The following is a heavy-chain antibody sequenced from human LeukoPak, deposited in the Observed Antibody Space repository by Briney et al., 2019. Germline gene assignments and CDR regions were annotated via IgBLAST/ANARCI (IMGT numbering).Heavy chain of an antibody. CDR1: GFTFNNYN. CDR2: ITSSGTYI. Sequence: GGSLRLSCAASGFTFNNYNMNWVRQAPGKALEWVSSITSSGTYIFYADSVKGRFTISRDNAKNSLYLQMNSLRAEDTAVYYCAELGITMIGGVWGKGTTVTISS. D-gene: IGHD3-10*02. CDR3: AELGITMIGGV. J-gene: IGHJ6*04. V-gene: IGHV3-21*01.